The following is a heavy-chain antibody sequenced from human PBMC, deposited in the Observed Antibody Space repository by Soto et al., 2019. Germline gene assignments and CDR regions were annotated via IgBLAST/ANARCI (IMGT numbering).Heavy chain of an antibody. V-gene: IGHV3-43*01. J-gene: IGHJ4*02. D-gene: IGHD1-26*01. Sequence: HPGGSLRLSCAASGFTFDDYTMHWVRQAPGKGLEWVSLISWDGGSTYYADSVKGRFTISRDNSKNSLYLQMNSLRTEDTALYYCAKGYYTREGSFDYWGQGTLVTVCS. CDR1: GFTFDDYT. CDR3: AKGYYTREGSFDY. CDR2: ISWDGGST.